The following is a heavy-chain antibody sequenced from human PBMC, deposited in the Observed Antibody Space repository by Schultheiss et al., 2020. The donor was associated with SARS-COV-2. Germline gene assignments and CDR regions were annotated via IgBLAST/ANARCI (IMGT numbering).Heavy chain of an antibody. CDR3: AKVMSGSYYRYYYYGMDV. D-gene: IGHD1-26*01. Sequence: GGSLRLSCAASGFTFSSYGMHWVRQAPGKGLEWVAVISYDGSNKYYADSVKGRFTISRDNSKNTLYLQMNSLRAEDTAVYYCAKVMSGSYYRYYYYGMDVWGQGTTVTVSS. V-gene: IGHV3-30*12. J-gene: IGHJ6*02. CDR2: ISYDGSNK. CDR1: GFTFSSYG.